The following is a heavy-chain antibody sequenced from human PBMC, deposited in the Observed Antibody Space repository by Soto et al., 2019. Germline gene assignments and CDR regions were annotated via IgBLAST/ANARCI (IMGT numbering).Heavy chain of an antibody. J-gene: IGHJ5*02. CDR1: GYTFTSYA. CDR2: INAGNGNT. V-gene: IGHV1-3*01. Sequence: ASVKVSCKASGYTFTSYAMHWVRQAPGQRLEWMGWINAGNGNTKYSQKFQGRVTITRDTSASTAYMELSSLRSEDTAVYYCARDGLVGATPHWFDPWGQGTLVTVSS. D-gene: IGHD1-26*01. CDR3: ARDGLVGATPHWFDP.